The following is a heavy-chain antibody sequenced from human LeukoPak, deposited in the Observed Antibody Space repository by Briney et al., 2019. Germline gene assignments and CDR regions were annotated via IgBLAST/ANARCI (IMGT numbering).Heavy chain of an antibody. D-gene: IGHD3-22*01. CDR3: ARDSTEAYYYDSSGYYADY. Sequence: GGSLRLSCAASGFTFSSYSMTWVRQAPGKGLEGVSSISSSRSYIYYADSVKGRFTISRDNAKNSLYLQMNSLRAEDTAVYYCARDSTEAYYYDSSGYYADYWGQGTLVTVSS. V-gene: IGHV3-21*01. J-gene: IGHJ4*02. CDR2: ISSSRSYI. CDR1: GFTFSSYS.